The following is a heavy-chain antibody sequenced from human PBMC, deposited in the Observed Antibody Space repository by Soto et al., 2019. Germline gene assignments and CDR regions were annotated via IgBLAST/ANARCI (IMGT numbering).Heavy chain of an antibody. Sequence: GGSLRLSCAASGFSLTRNSMNWVRQAPMKGLEWVSSISSTTNYIYYGDSMKGRFTISRDNAKKSLYLEMNSLRAEDTAVYYCARESEDLTSNFDYWGQGTLVTVSS. CDR3: ARESEDLTSNFDY. J-gene: IGHJ4*02. V-gene: IGHV3-21*01. CDR1: GFSLTRNS. CDR2: ISSTTNYI.